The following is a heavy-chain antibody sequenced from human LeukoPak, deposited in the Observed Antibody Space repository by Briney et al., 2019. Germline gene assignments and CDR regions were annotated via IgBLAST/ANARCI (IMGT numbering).Heavy chain of an antibody. V-gene: IGHV3-30-3*01. J-gene: IGHJ4*02. CDR2: ISYDGSNK. Sequence: GGSLRLSCAASGFTFSSHAMHWVRQAPGKGLEWVAVISYDGSNKYYADSVKGRFTISRDNSKNTLYLQMNSLRAEDTAVYYCASEEMATLLFDYWGQGTLVTVSS. CDR1: GFTFSSHA. D-gene: IGHD2-8*01. CDR3: ASEEMATLLFDY.